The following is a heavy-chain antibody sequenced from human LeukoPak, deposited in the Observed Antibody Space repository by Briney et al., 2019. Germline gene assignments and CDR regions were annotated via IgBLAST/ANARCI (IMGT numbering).Heavy chain of an antibody. CDR2: INPSGGST. CDR1: GYTFTSYY. CDR3: ARGSPWQFWSGYYFDY. V-gene: IGHV1-46*01. D-gene: IGHD3-3*02. J-gene: IGHJ4*02. Sequence: ASVKVSCKASGYTFTSYYIHWVRQAPGQGLEWMGIINPSGGSTSYPQKFQGRVTMTRDTSTSTVYMELSSLRSEDTAVYYCARGSPWQFWSGYYFDYWGQGTLVTVSS.